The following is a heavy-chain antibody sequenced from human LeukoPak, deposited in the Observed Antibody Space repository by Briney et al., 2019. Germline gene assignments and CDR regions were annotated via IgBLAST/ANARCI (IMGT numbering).Heavy chain of an antibody. J-gene: IGHJ5*01. Sequence: SVKVSCKASGAIFRNYAISWVRQAPGQGLEWMGRIIPISGTPNYAQKFHGRVTITNDESTSTAYMELNSLRSEDTTVCYCDTDHDCWGSVIVPLHNWFDAWGKGTLVTVSS. CDR3: DTDHDCWGSVIVPLHNWFDA. CDR2: IIPISGTP. V-gene: IGHV1-69*05. D-gene: IGHD2/OR15-2a*01. CDR1: GAIFRNYA.